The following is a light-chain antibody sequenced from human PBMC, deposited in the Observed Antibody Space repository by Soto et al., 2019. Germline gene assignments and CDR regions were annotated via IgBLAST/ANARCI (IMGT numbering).Light chain of an antibody. CDR3: QQRGNWPRT. CDR2: GAS. Sequence: EIVLTQSPATLSLSPGERATLSCRASQRVSSYLAWYQQKPGQAPRLLIYGASNRATDTPARFSGSGSGTDFTLTISSLESEDFAVYYCQQRGNWPRTFGQGTKLEIK. CDR1: QRVSSY. V-gene: IGKV3-11*01. J-gene: IGKJ2*01.